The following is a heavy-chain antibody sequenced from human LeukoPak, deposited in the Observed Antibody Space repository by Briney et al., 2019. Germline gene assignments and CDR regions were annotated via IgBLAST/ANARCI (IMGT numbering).Heavy chain of an antibody. CDR2: IYYSGST. Sequence: SQTLSLTCTVSGGSISSGGYYWSWIRQHPGKGLEWIGYIYYSGSTNYNPSLKSRVTISVDTSKNQFSLKLSSVTAADTAVYYCATLSGDYYDSSGYYYVRRYYYYGMDVWGQGTTVTVSS. J-gene: IGHJ6*02. CDR1: GGSISSGGYY. CDR3: ATLSGDYYDSSGYYYVRRYYYYGMDV. V-gene: IGHV4-61*08. D-gene: IGHD3-22*01.